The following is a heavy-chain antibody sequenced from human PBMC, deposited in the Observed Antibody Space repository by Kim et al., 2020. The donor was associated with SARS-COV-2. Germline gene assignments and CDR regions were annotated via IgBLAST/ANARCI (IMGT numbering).Heavy chain of an antibody. CDR2: INTNTGNP. V-gene: IGHV7-4-1*02. CDR1: GYTFTSYA. Sequence: ASVKVSCKASGYTFTSYAMNWVRQAPGQGLEWMGWINTNTGNPTYAQGFTGRFVFSLDTSVSTAYLQISSLKAEDTAVYYCARGRRPDILTGYYTRIDYWGQGTLVTVSS. J-gene: IGHJ4*02. CDR3: ARGRRPDILTGYYTRIDY. D-gene: IGHD3-9*01.